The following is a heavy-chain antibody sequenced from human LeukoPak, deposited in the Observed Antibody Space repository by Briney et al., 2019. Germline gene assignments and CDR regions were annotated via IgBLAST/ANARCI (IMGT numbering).Heavy chain of an antibody. Sequence: SQTLSLTCAVYGGSISGYYWSWIRQPPGKGLEWIGEINHSGSTNYNPSLKSRVTISVDTSKNQFSLKLSSVTAADTAVYYCARGRASSGYGNYYYYYYYMDVWGKGTTVTVSS. CDR1: GGSISGYY. J-gene: IGHJ6*03. CDR3: ARGRASSGYGNYYYYYYYMDV. D-gene: IGHD3-22*01. CDR2: INHSGST. V-gene: IGHV4-34*01.